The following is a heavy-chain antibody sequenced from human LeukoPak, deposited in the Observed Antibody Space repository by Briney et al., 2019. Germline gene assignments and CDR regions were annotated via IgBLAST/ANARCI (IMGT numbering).Heavy chain of an antibody. Sequence: ASVKVSCKASGYTFTSYDINWVRQATGQGLEWMGWMNPNSGNTGYAQKFQGRVTMTRNTSISTAYMELSSLRSEDTAVYYCARGSPQTVTTRTYYYYYGMDVWGQGTTVTVSS. V-gene: IGHV1-8*01. CDR3: ARGSPQTVTTRTYYYYYGMDV. J-gene: IGHJ6*02. CDR1: GYTFTSYD. CDR2: MNPNSGNT. D-gene: IGHD4-17*01.